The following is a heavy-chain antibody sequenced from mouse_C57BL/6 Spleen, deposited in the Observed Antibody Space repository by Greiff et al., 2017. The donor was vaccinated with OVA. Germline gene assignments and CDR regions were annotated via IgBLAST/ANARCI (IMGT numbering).Heavy chain of an antibody. Sequence: QVQLQQSGPGLVQPSQSLSITCTVSGFSLTSYGVHWVRQSPGKGLEWLRVIWSGGSTDYNAAFISRLSISKDNSKSQVFFKMNSLQADDTAIYYCAGLGYSMDYWGQGTSVTVSS. CDR3: AGLGYSMDY. J-gene: IGHJ4*01. D-gene: IGHD2-3*01. V-gene: IGHV2-2*01. CDR1: GFSLTSYG. CDR2: IWSGGST.